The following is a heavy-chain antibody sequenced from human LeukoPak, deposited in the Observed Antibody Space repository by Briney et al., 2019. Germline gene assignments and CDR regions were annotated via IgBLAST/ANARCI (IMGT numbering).Heavy chain of an antibody. CDR1: GGSISSYY. V-gene: IGHV4-4*07. J-gene: IGHJ3*02. CDR2: IYISGLT. CDR3: VRGARDAFDI. Sequence: SETLSLTCTVSGGSISSYYWSWIRQPAGKGLEWIGRIYISGLTNHNASLKSRVTMSVDTSKNQIFLKLSSVSAADTAVYYCVRGARDAFDIWGQRTMVTVSS.